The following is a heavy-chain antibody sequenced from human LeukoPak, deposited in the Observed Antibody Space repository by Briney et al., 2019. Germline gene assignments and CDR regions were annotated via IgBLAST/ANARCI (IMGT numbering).Heavy chain of an antibody. D-gene: IGHD3-10*01. CDR1: GFTVSSNY. CDR2: IYSGGNT. J-gene: IGHJ4*02. CDR3: ARGHYGPGIGTYPN. Sequence: GGSLRLSCAASGFTVSSNYMSWVRQAPGKGLEWVSVIYSGGNTFYAASVKGRLTVSRDNSRNTLYLQMTSLRAEDTAVYYCARGHYGPGIGTYPNWGQGTLVTVSA. V-gene: IGHV3-53*01.